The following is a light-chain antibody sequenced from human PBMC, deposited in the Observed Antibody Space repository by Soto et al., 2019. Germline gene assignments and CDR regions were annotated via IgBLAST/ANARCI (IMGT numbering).Light chain of an antibody. Sequence: EIVMTQSPATLSVSPGERATLSCRASQSVGSNLAWYQQQPGQAPRLLIYGASTRATAFPARFSGSGSGTEFTLAISSLQSEDFAVYYCQQYNNWPLTFGGGTKVQIK. J-gene: IGKJ4*01. V-gene: IGKV3-15*01. CDR3: QQYNNWPLT. CDR2: GAS. CDR1: QSVGSN.